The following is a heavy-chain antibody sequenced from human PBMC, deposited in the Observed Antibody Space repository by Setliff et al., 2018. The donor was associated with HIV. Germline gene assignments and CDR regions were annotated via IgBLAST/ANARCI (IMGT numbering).Heavy chain of an antibody. D-gene: IGHD4-17*01. CDR3: VKDGDYRNGDYDAFDI. Sequence: PGESLKISCAASGFTFSAHGMHWVRQAPGKGLEWVTFINYDDNYEYYADSVKGRFTISRDNSKSTLDLQMTSLTAEDTAVYYCVKDGDYRNGDYDAFDIWGQGTMVTVSS. V-gene: IGHV3-30*02. CDR2: INYDDNYE. CDR1: GFTFSAHG. J-gene: IGHJ3*02.